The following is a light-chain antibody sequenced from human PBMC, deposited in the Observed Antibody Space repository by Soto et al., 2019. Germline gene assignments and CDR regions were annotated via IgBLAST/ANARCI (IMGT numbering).Light chain of an antibody. Sequence: DIQMTQSPSSLSASVGDRVTISCRASQSVTTYLNWYQQKPGKAPKDLIYPASSLQSGVPSRFSGSGSVTDFTLTISSLHPEDFATYYCQQSYSAPLTFGGGTKVEI. V-gene: IGKV1-39*01. CDR2: PAS. CDR3: QQSYSAPLT. CDR1: QSVTTY. J-gene: IGKJ4*01.